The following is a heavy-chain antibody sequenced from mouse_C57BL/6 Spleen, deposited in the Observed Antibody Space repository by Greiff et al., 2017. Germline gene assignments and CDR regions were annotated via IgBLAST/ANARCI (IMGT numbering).Heavy chain of an antibody. D-gene: IGHD2-4*01. CDR1: GFTFSDYG. Sequence: EVQGVESGGGLVKPGGSLKLSCAASGFTFSDYGMHWVRQAPEKGLEWVAYISSGSSTIYYADTVKGRFTISRDNAKNTLFLQMTSLRSEDTAMYYCAKRDDYDVFAYWGQGTLVTVSA. CDR3: AKRDDYDVFAY. J-gene: IGHJ3*01. V-gene: IGHV5-17*01. CDR2: ISSGSSTI.